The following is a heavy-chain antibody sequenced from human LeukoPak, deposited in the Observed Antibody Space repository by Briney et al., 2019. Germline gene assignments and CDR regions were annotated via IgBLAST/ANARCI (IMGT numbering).Heavy chain of an antibody. Sequence: SETLSLTCTASGGSISSYYWSWIRQPPGKGLEWIGYIYYSGSTNYNPSLKSRVTISVDPSKNQFSLKLSSVTAADTAVYYCARFDCVSYGYFDYWGQGTLVTVSS. CDR3: ARFDCVSYGYFDY. J-gene: IGHJ4*02. D-gene: IGHD3-9*01. V-gene: IGHV4-59*01. CDR1: GGSISSYY. CDR2: IYYSGST.